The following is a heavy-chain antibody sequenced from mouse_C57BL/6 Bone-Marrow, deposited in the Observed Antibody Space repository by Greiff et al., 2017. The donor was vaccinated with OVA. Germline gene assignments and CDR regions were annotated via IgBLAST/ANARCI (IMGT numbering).Heavy chain of an antibody. J-gene: IGHJ3*01. V-gene: IGHV5-6*01. D-gene: IGHD2-3*01. CDR3: ARVLLLAWWAY. CDR2: ISSGGSYT. CDR1: GFTFSSSG. Sequence: EVKLVESGGDLVKPGGSLKLSCAASGFTFSSSGMSWVRQTPDKGLEWVAPISSGGSYTYYPDSVKGRFTLSRDKANNTLYLQMSSLKSEDTAMYYCARVLLLAWWAYWGQGTLVTVSA.